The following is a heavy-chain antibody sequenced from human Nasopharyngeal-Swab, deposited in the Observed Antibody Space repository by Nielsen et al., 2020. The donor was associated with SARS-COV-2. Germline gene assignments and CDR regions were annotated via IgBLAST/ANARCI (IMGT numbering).Heavy chain of an antibody. J-gene: IGHJ4*02. CDR2: IDFDGSNT. Sequence: GGSLRLSCTPSEFTLRNHWMHWVRLTPGKGLVWVSGIDFDGSNTVYADSVKGRFTISRDNGENTLSLQMNSLRDEDTGVYYCGSVFEIWGQGVLVTVSS. CDR1: EFTLRNHW. V-gene: IGHV3-74*01. D-gene: IGHD3-9*01. CDR3: GSVFEI.